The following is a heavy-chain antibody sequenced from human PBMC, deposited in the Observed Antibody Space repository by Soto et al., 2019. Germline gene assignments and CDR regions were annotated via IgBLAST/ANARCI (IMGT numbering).Heavy chain of an antibody. CDR3: ARGPTWAGNVDY. CDR2: MNPNSGNT. V-gene: IGHV1-8*01. Sequence: QVQLVQSGAEVRKPGASVKVSCKACGYTFNSYDINWVRQATGQGLEWMGWMNPNSGNTGYAQKFQGRVTMTRNTSISTAYMELSSLRSEDTAVYYCARGPTWAGNVDYWGQGTLVTVSS. CDR1: GYTFNSYD. D-gene: IGHD1-1*01. J-gene: IGHJ4*02.